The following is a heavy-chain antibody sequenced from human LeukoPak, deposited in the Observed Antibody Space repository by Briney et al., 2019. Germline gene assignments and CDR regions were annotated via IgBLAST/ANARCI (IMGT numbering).Heavy chain of an antibody. CDR1: GFTFSGSP. D-gene: IGHD6-6*01. J-gene: IGHJ5*02. CDR3: ARQKGDSSSGLFDP. CDR2: IRSKANSYAT. Sequence: GGSLRLSCAASGFTFSGSPMHWVRQASGKGLEWVGRIRSKANSYATACAASVKGRFTISRDDSKNTAYLQMNSLKTEDTAVYYCARQKGDSSSGLFDPWGQGTLVTVSS. V-gene: IGHV3-73*01.